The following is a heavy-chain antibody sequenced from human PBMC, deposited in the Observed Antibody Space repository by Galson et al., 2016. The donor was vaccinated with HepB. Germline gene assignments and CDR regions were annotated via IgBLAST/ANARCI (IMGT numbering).Heavy chain of an antibody. J-gene: IGHJ4*02. Sequence: SLRLSCAASGFTFSSYAMSWVRQAPGKWLEWVSGISGTDGRTLYADSVKGRFTISRDNSKNTLYLQMNSLRADDTAVYYCAKESELWNVKTDFDYWGQGTVVTVSS. V-gene: IGHV3-23*01. D-gene: IGHD1-1*01. CDR3: AKESELWNVKTDFDY. CDR2: ISGTDGRT. CDR1: GFTFSSYA.